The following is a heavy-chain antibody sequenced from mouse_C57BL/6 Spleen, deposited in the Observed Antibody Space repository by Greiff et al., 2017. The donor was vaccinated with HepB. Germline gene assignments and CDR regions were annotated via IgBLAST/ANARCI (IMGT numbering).Heavy chain of an antibody. CDR1: GYTFTSYW. V-gene: IGHV1-61*01. CDR3: ASRNYYGSGYEAY. D-gene: IGHD1-1*01. CDR2: IYPSDSET. J-gene: IGHJ3*01. Sequence: QVQLQQSGAELVRPGSSVKLSCKASGYTFTSYWMDWVKQRPGQGLEWIGNIYPSDSETHYNQKFKDKATLTVDKSSSTAYMQLSSLTSEDSAVYYCASRNYYGSGYEAYWGQGTLVTVSA.